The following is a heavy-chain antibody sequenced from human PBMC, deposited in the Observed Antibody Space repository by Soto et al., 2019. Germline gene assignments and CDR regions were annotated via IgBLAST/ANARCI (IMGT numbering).Heavy chain of an antibody. V-gene: IGHV1-8*01. J-gene: IGHJ4*02. CDR3: ARGSGYCSSKSCYSRNGFDY. D-gene: IGHD2-2*01. CDR1: GYTFTSYD. Sequence: ASVKVSCKASGYTFTSYDINWVRQATGQGLEWMGWMNPNSGNTGYAQKFQGRVTMTRNTSISTAYMELSSLRSEDTAVYYCARGSGYCSSKSCYSRNGFDYWGQGTLAPVSS. CDR2: MNPNSGNT.